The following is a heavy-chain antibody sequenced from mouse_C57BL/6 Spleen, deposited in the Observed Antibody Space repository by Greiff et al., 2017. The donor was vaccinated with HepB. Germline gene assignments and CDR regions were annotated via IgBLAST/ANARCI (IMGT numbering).Heavy chain of an antibody. CDR3: ARQNYYGSSYYAMDY. CDR2: IDPSDSYT. D-gene: IGHD1-1*01. V-gene: IGHV1-50*01. Sequence: VQLQQPGAELVKPGASVKLSCKASGYTFTSYWMQWVKQRPGQGLEWIGEIDPSDSYTNYNQKFKGKATLTVDTSSSTAYMQLSSLTSEDSAVYYCARQNYYGSSYYAMDYWGQGTSVTVSS. J-gene: IGHJ4*01. CDR1: GYTFTSYW.